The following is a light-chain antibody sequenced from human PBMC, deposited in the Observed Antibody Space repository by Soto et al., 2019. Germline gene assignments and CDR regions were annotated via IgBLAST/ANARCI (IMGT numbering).Light chain of an antibody. J-gene: IGKJ2*01. CDR3: LQHNTYPYT. V-gene: IGKV1-17*01. Sequence: DIPMTQSPSSLPASVGDRVTIICRASQGIRNDLGWYQQKPGKAPKRLIYAASSLDGGVPSRFSGSGSGTEFTLTISSLQPEDFPPYYCLQHNTYPYTFGQSTKLEIK. CDR2: AAS. CDR1: QGIRND.